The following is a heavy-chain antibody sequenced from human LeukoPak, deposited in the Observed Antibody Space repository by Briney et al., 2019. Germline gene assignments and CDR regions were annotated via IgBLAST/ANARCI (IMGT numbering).Heavy chain of an antibody. J-gene: IGHJ6*02. CDR1: GFSVSNTY. D-gene: IGHD6-6*01. CDR2: IYSGDSGVST. V-gene: IGHV3-53*04. CDR3: ARSAARLRYYYAMDV. Sequence: GGSLRLSCAASGFSVSNTYMSWVRQAPGKGLEWVSVIYSGDSGVSTYYAGSVKGRFTISRHNSKNTLYLQMSSLRAEDTAVYFCARSAARLRYYYAMDVWGQGTTVTVCS.